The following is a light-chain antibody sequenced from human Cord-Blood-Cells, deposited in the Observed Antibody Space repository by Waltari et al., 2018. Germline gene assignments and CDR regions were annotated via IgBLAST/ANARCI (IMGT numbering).Light chain of an antibody. Sequence: EIVMTQSPATLSVSPGERATLSCRASQSVSSNLAWYQQKPGQAPRLLIYGASTRATGIPARSSGSGSGTEFTLTISSLQSEDFAVYYCQQYNNWHPWTFGQGTKLEIK. CDR2: GAS. CDR3: QQYNNWHPWT. J-gene: IGKJ1*01. CDR1: QSVSSN. V-gene: IGKV3-15*01.